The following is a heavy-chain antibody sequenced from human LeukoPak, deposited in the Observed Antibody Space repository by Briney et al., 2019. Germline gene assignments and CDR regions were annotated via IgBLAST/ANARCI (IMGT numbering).Heavy chain of an antibody. CDR2: ISGHSDST. CDR3: AGYVWGTYRYTNY. J-gene: IGHJ4*02. D-gene: IGHD3-16*02. V-gene: IGHV3-23*01. Sequence: GGSLRLSCAASGFTFSSHAMSWVRQAPGQGPEWVSGISGHSDSTYHADSVKGRFTISRDNSKNTLYLQMNSLRAEDTAVYYCAGYVWGTYRYTNYWGQGTLVTVSS. CDR1: GFTFSSHA.